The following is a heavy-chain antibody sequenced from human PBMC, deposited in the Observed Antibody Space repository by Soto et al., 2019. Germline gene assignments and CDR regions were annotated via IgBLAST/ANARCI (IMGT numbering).Heavy chain of an antibody. Sequence: QVQLVESGGGVVQPGRSLRLSCAASGFTFSSYAMHWVRQAPGKGLEWVAVISYDGSNKYYADSVKGRFTISRDNSKNRRYLQMNRLRAEDTAVYYCAREGPYDSSGYYFDYWGQGTLVTVCS. J-gene: IGHJ4*02. D-gene: IGHD3-22*01. CDR1: GFTFSSYA. V-gene: IGHV3-30-3*01. CDR3: AREGPYDSSGYYFDY. CDR2: ISYDGSNK.